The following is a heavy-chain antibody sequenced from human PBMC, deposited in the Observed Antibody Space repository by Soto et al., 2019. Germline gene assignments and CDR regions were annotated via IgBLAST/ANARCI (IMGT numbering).Heavy chain of an antibody. Sequence: PGGSLRLSCTVSGFTFRRFGIHWVRQAPGKGLEWVAVMWQDGKFKYFADVVKGRFTISRDSSNTLSLQMNSLRAEDSAVYYCVRDPGSDGPMDAWGQGTKVTVSS. J-gene: IGHJ6*02. V-gene: IGHV3-33*01. CDR2: MWQDGKFK. CDR1: GFTFRRFG. CDR3: VRDPGSDGPMDA.